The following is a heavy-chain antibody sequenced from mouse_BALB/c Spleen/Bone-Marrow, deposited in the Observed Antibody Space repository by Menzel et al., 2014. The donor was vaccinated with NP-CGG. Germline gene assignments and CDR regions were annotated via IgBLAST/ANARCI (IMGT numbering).Heavy chain of an antibody. CDR2: IDPYNGGT. Sequence: VQLKESGPELVKPGASVKVSCKASGYAFTSYNMYWAKQSHGKSLEWIGHIDPYNGGTSYNQKFKGKATLTVDKSSRTAYMHLNSLTSEDSAVYYCAREEYGNGFAYWGQGTLVTVSA. CDR3: AREEYGNGFAY. J-gene: IGHJ3*01. V-gene: IGHV1S135*01. CDR1: GYAFTSYN. D-gene: IGHD2-10*02.